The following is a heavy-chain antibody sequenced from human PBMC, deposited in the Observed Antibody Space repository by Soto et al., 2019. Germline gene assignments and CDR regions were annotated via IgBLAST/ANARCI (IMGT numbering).Heavy chain of an antibody. CDR2: MNPNSGNT. J-gene: IGHJ5*02. V-gene: IGHV1-8*01. CDR3: ARGVKYGAYSRWFDP. D-gene: IGHD4-17*01. Sequence: QVQLVQSGAEVKKPGASVKVSCKASGYTFTSYDINWVRQATGQGLEYLGWMNPNSGNTGYVQKFQGRVTMTWDSSXPTAYMELSSLRSEDTAVYFCARGVKYGAYSRWFDPWGQGTLVTVSS. CDR1: GYTFTSYD.